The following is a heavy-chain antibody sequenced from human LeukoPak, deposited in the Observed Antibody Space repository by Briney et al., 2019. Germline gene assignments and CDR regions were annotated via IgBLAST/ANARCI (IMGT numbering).Heavy chain of an antibody. J-gene: IGHJ4*02. CDR1: GYTFTSYG. CDR3: ARTDRTGDPLDY. Sequence: ASVKVSCKASGYTFTSYGISWVRQAPGQGLEWMGWISAYNGNTNYAQKLQGRVTMTTDTSTSTAYMELRSLRSDDTAMYYCARTDRTGDPLDYWGQGTLVTVSS. CDR2: ISAYNGNT. D-gene: IGHD7-27*01. V-gene: IGHV1-18*01.